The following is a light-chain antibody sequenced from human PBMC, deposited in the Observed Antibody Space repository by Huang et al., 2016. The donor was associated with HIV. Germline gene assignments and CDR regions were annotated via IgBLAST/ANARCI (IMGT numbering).Light chain of an antibody. J-gene: IGKJ2*03. CDR3: QHYNNWPYS. Sequence: EIVMTQSPATRSVSPGERATLSCRASQSVSKHLAWYQQRPGQVPRLLIYGASTRASGIPARFSGSGSGTEFTLTISSLQSEDFAVYYCQHYNNWPYSFGQGTKLEI. CDR2: GAS. CDR1: QSVSKH. V-gene: IGKV3-15*01.